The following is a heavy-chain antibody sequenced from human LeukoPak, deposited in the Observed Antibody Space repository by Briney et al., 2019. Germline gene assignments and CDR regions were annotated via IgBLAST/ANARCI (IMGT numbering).Heavy chain of an antibody. CDR2: IYYSGST. CDR3: ARGGSTNCFDY. J-gene: IGHJ4*02. CDR1: GGSISSYY. V-gene: IGHV4-59*01. Sequence: SETLSLTCTVSGGSISSYYWSWIRQPPGKGLEWIGYIYYSGSTNYNPSLRSRVTISVDTSKNQFSLKLSSVTAADTAVYYCARGGSTNCFDYWGQGTLVTVSS. D-gene: IGHD2-2*01.